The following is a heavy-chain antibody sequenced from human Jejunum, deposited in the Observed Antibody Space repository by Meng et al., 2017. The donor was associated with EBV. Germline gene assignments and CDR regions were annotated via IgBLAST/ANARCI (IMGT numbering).Heavy chain of an antibody. Sequence: LVESGGGVFQPGSSLRLSCAASGYTFSTYGMHWVRQAPGKGLEWVALIWYDESNRYYADSVKGRFTISRDNSKNTLYLQMNSLRAEDTAVYYCAREAVGNGYYPDNWGQGTLVTVSS. CDR1: GYTFSTYG. V-gene: IGHV3-33*01. D-gene: IGHD3-22*01. CDR2: IWYDESNR. CDR3: AREAVGNGYYPDN. J-gene: IGHJ4*02.